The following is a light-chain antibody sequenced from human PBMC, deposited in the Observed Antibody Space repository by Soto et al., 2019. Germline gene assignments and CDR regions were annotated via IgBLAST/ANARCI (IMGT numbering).Light chain of an antibody. CDR1: QSISTY. CDR2: ATS. Sequence: DIQMTQSPSSLSASVGDRVTITCRASQSISTYLNWYQQKPGKAPKLLIYATSSLQGGVPARFSGSGSGTDFSLTISSLQPEDFATYYCQQSYSTLVTFGQGNKVE. V-gene: IGKV1-39*01. J-gene: IGKJ1*01. CDR3: QQSYSTLVT.